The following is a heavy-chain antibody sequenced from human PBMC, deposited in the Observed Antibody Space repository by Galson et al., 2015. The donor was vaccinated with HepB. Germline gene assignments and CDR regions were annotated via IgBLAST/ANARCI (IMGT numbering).Heavy chain of an antibody. CDR2: IGGNGDRT. CDR3: ARAPGRVGPFDF. Sequence: SLRLSCAASGFTFNIYAMNWVRQAPGRGLEWVSGIGGNGDRTYYADSVKGRLAISRDNSKNTLYLQMISLRAEDTAIYYCARAPGRVGPFDFWGRGTLVTVSS. J-gene: IGHJ4*02. V-gene: IGHV3-23*01. D-gene: IGHD1-26*01. CDR1: GFTFNIYA.